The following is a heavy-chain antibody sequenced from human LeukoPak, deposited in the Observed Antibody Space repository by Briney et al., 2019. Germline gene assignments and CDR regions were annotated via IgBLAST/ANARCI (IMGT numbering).Heavy chain of an antibody. V-gene: IGHV1-18*01. D-gene: IGHD6-13*01. Sequence: GASVKVSCKASGYTFTSYGISWVRQAPGQGLEWMGWISAYNGNTNYAQKLQGRVTMTTDTSTSTAYMELRSLRSDDTAVYYCARDEGSGIAAAGFDYWGQGTLVTVSS. J-gene: IGHJ4*02. CDR2: ISAYNGNT. CDR3: ARDEGSGIAAAGFDY. CDR1: GYTFTSYG.